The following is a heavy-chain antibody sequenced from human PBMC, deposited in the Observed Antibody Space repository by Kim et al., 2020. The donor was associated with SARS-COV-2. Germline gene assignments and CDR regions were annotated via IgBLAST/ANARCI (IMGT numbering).Heavy chain of an antibody. J-gene: IGHJ4*02. CDR2: ISGGGGNT. Sequence: GGSLRLSCAASGFNFGFYAMSWARQAPGKGLEWVSTISGGGGNTHYADSVKGRFTTSRDNSMNTLYLQMNSLRAEDTAVYYCDASDYWGQGTLVTVSS. CDR3: DASDY. CDR1: GFNFGFYA. V-gene: IGHV3-23*01.